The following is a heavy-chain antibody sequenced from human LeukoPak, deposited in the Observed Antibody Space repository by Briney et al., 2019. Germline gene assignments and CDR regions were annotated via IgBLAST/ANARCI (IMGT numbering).Heavy chain of an antibody. Sequence: PSETLSLTCTVSGGSISSYYWSWIRQPPGKGLEWIGYIYYSGSTNYNPSLKSRVTISVDMSKNQFSLRVTSVTAADTAVYYCARSWGYDFWTGNLLDYWGQGTLVSVSS. D-gene: IGHD3-3*01. CDR2: IYYSGST. J-gene: IGHJ4*02. V-gene: IGHV4-59*12. CDR3: ARSWGYDFWTGNLLDY. CDR1: GGSISSYY.